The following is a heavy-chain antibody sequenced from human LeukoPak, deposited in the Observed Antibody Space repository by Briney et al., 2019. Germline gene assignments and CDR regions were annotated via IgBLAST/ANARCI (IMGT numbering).Heavy chain of an antibody. CDR3: AKDGIAVADEYYYYYMDV. J-gene: IGHJ6*03. D-gene: IGHD6-19*01. Sequence: GGSLRLSCAASGFTFSDYYMSWIRQAPGKGLEWVSYISSSGSTIYYADSVKGRFTISRDNAKNSLYLQMNSLRAEDTAVYYCAKDGIAVADEYYYYYMDVWGKGTTATVSS. V-gene: IGHV3-11*04. CDR1: GFTFSDYY. CDR2: ISSSGSTI.